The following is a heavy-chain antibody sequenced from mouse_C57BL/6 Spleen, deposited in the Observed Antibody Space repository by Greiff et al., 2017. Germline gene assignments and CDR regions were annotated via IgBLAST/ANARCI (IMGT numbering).Heavy chain of an antibody. V-gene: IGHV1-39*01. Sequence: VVEPGASVKISCKASGYSFTDYNMNWVKQSNGKSLEWIGVINPNYGTTSYNQKFKGKATLTVDQSSSTAYMQLNSLTSEDSAVYYCARVTGKGAWFAYWGQGTLVTVSA. CDR3: ARVTGKGAWFAY. J-gene: IGHJ3*01. CDR1: GYSFTDYN. CDR2: INPNYGTT. D-gene: IGHD2-13*01.